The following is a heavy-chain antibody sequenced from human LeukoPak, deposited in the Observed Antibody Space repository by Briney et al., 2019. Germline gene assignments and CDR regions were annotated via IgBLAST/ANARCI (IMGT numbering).Heavy chain of an antibody. CDR3: ARDVTYYGGDWFDP. J-gene: IGHJ5*02. Sequence: GGSLRLSCAASGFTFSSYSMNWVRQAPGEGLEWVSYISSSTSTIYYADSVKGRFTISRDNAKNSLYLQMNSLRAEDTAVYYCARDVTYYGGDWFDPWGQGTLVTVSS. CDR2: ISSSTSTI. CDR1: GFTFSSYS. V-gene: IGHV3-48*04. D-gene: IGHD4-23*01.